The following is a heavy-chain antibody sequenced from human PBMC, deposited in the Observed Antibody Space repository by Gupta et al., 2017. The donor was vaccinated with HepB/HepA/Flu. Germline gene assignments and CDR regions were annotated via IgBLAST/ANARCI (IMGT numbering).Heavy chain of an antibody. V-gene: IGHV3-20*04. CDR3: ARGYNDIKAFYYGMDV. CDR2: ITYNGGST. Sequence: EVQLMESGGRVIRPGGSLRLSCAASGFTFGDHGMSWVRHAPGKGLEWVSGITYNGGSTAYADSVKGRFTISRDNAENSLYLQMDSLRAEDTALYFCARGYNDIKAFYYGMDVGGQGTTVTVSS. D-gene: IGHD3-10*01. CDR1: GFTFGDHG. J-gene: IGHJ6*02.